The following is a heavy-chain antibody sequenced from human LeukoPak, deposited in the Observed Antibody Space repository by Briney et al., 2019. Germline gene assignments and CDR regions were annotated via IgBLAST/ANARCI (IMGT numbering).Heavy chain of an antibody. V-gene: IGHV3-74*01. J-gene: IGHJ6*03. CDR2: INSDGSIR. Sequence: GGSLRPSCAVSGFTFSSYWMHWVRHAPGKGLVWVSRINSDGSIRSYADSVKGRFTISRDNAKNTVYLQMNSLRAEDTAVYYCARERLMDVWGKGTTVTVSS. CDR3: ARERLMDV. CDR1: GFTFSSYW.